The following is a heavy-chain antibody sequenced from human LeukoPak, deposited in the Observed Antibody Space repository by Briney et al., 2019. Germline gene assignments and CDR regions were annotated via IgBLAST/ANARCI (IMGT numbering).Heavy chain of an antibody. J-gene: IGHJ4*02. V-gene: IGHV1-8*01. D-gene: IGHD3-22*01. CDR1: GYTFTSYD. CDR3: ARGKRYYDSSGYYSRYFDY. CDR2: MNPNSGNT. Sequence: GASVKVSCKAAGYTFTSYDINWVRQAAGQGLEWMGWMNPNSGNTVYAQKFQGRVTMTRNTSISRAYMEVSSLRSEDTAVYYCARGKRYYDSSGYYSRYFDYWGQGTLVTVSS.